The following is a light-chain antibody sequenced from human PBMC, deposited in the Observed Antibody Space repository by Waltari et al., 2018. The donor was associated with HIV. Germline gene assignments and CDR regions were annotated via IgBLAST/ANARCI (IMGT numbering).Light chain of an antibody. CDR3: SSYTANSRI. V-gene: IGLV2-14*03. J-gene: IGLJ2*01. CDR1: RSHVGGLNS. CDR2: HVS. Sequence: QSALTPPAPVSGSLGQSITISCTSTRSHVGGLNSVSWYQQPPGKAPKLLISHVSSRPSGVSKRFAGSKSGNTASLTISGLQAEDEADYYCSSYTANSRIFGGGTRLTVL.